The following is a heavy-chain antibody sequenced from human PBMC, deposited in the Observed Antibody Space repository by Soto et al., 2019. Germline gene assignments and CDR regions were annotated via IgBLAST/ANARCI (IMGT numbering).Heavy chain of an antibody. V-gene: IGHV4-31*03. CDR2: IYYSGST. J-gene: IGHJ6*02. CDR1: GGSISSGGYY. CDR3: ARVSGCSGGSCYSRYYYGMDV. Sequence: SETLSLTCTVSGGSISSGGYYWSWIRQHPGEGLEWIGYIYYSGSTYYNPSLKSRVTISVDTSKNQFSLKLSSVTAADTAVYYCARVSGCSGGSCYSRYYYGMDVWGQGTTVTVSS. D-gene: IGHD2-15*01.